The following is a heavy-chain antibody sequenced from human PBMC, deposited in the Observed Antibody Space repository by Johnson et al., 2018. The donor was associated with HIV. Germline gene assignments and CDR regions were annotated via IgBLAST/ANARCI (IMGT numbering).Heavy chain of an antibody. CDR2: ISYDGTNN. CDR1: GFTFSSYP. Sequence: QVQLVESGGGLVQPGGSLRLSCAASGFTFSSYPMHWVRQAPGKGLEWVALISYDGTNNYYADSAKGRFTISSDNSRNTLFLQMNSLRVEDTAAYYCARGVKQQLSVVDAFGIWGQGTMVTVSS. CDR3: ARGVKQQLSVVDAFGI. J-gene: IGHJ3*02. V-gene: IGHV3-30*04. D-gene: IGHD6-13*01.